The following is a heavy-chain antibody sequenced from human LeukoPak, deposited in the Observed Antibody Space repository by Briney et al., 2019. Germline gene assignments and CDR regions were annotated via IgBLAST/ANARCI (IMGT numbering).Heavy chain of an antibody. D-gene: IGHD4-17*01. CDR3: ARYKRAVTTCYFDY. CDR2: INHSGST. CDR1: GGSFSGYY. J-gene: IGHJ4*02. V-gene: IGHV4-34*01. Sequence: SETLSLTCAVYGGSFSGYYWSWIRQPPGKGLEWIGEINHSGSTNYNPSLKSRVTISVDTSKNQFSLKLSSVTAADTAVYYCARYKRAVTTCYFDYWGQGTLVTVSS.